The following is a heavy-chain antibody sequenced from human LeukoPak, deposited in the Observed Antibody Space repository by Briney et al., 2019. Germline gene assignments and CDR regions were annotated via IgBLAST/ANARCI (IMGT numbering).Heavy chain of an antibody. Sequence: TGGSLRLSCSASGFNFDRLAMHWVRQAPGKGLEWVAVISYDGSNKYYADSVKGRFTISRDNSKNTLYLQMNSLRAEDTAVYYCARGGPNYFDIWGQGTMVTVSS. CDR1: GFNFDRLA. CDR3: ARGGPNYFDI. D-gene: IGHD5-24*01. CDR2: ISYDGSNK. V-gene: IGHV3-30*04. J-gene: IGHJ3*02.